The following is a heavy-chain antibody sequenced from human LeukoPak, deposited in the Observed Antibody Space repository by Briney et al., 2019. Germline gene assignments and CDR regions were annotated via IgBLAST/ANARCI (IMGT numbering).Heavy chain of an antibody. CDR2: IWYDGSNK. V-gene: IGHV3-33*01. J-gene: IGHJ4*02. CDR1: GFTFDSYG. D-gene: IGHD5-18*01. Sequence: PGRSLRLSCAASGFTFDSYGMHWVRQAPGKGLEWVAVIWYDGSNKYYADSVKGRFTISRDNSESTLYLQMNSLRVDDTAVYYCATRGFNYGDLDYWGQGTLVTVSS. CDR3: ATRGFNYGDLDY.